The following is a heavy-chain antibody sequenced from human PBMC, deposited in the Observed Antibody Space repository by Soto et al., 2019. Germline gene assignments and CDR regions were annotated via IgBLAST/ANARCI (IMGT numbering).Heavy chain of an antibody. CDR1: GFTFSSCA. CDR3: AKGRSYYYYYVVDV. Sequence: GALRLSCAASGFTFSSCAMGWVRQAPGKGLEWVSDIIDSGGSTYYADSVKGRFTISRDNSKSTLYLQMNSLRAEDTALYYCAKGRSYYYYYVVDVWGQGTTVPVSS. J-gene: IGHJ6*02. CDR2: IIDSGGST. V-gene: IGHV3-23*01.